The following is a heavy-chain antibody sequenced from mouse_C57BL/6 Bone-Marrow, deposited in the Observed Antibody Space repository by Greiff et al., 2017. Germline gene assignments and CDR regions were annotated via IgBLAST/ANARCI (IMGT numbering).Heavy chain of an antibody. CDR3: ARKRSCYYYAMDY. Sequence: VQLQQPGAELVRPGTSVKLSCKASGYTFTSYWMHWVKQRPGQGLEWIGVIDPSDSYTNYNQKFKGKATLTVDTSSSTAYRQLSSLTSENSAVYYCARKRSCYYYAMDYWGQGTSVTVSS. V-gene: IGHV1-59*01. CDR2: IDPSDSYT. J-gene: IGHJ4*01. CDR1: GYTFTSYW. D-gene: IGHD3-2*02.